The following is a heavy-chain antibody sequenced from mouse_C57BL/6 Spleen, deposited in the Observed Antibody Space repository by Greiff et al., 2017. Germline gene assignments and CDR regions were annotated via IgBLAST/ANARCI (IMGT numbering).Heavy chain of an antibody. CDR3: ARSLTGT. CDR2: INPSTGGT. Sequence: EVQLQQSGPELVKPGASVKISCKASGYSFTGYYMNWVKQSPEKSLEWIGEINPSTGGTTYNQKFKAKATLNVDKSSSTAYMQRKSLTSEDSAVYYCARSLTGTWGQGTTLTVSS. J-gene: IGHJ2*01. V-gene: IGHV1-42*01. D-gene: IGHD4-1*01. CDR1: GYSFTGYY.